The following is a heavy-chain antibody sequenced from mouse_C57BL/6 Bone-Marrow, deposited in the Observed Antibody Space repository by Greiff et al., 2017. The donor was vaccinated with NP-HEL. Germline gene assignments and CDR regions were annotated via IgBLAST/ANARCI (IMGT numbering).Heavy chain of an antibody. CDR2: IDPENGDT. J-gene: IGHJ1*03. V-gene: IGHV14-4*01. D-gene: IGHD1-1*01. CDR3: TTLYGSSYWYFDV. Sequence: VQLQQSGAELVRPGASVKLSCTASGFNIKDDYMHWVKQRPEQGLEWFGWIDPENGDTEYASKFQGKATITADTSSNTAYLQLSSLTSEDTAVYYCTTLYGSSYWYFDVWGTGTTVTVSS. CDR1: GFNIKDDY.